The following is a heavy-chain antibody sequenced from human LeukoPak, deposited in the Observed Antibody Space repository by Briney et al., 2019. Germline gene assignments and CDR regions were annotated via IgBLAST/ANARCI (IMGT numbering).Heavy chain of an antibody. D-gene: IGHD5-12*01. V-gene: IGHV4-34*01. CDR1: GGSFSGYY. CDR3: ARVGPIVATIDDAFDI. Sequence: PSETLSLACAVYGGSFSGYYWSWIRQPPGKGLEWIGEINHSGSTNYNPSLKSRVTISVDTSKNQFSLKLSSVTAADTAVYYCARVGPIVATIDDAFDIWGQGTMVTVSS. J-gene: IGHJ3*02. CDR2: INHSGST.